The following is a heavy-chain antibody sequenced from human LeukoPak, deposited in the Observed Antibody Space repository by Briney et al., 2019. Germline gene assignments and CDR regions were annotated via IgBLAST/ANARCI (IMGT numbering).Heavy chain of an antibody. V-gene: IGHV3-74*01. CDR3: ARHPPVTAYYYYGMDV. Sequence: GGSRRLSCAASGFTFSSYWMHWVRQAPGKGLVWVSRINSDGSSTSYADSVKGRFTISRDNAKNTLYLQMNSLRAEDTAVYYCARHPPVTAYYYYGMDVWGQGTTVTVSS. CDR2: INSDGSST. J-gene: IGHJ6*02. D-gene: IGHD2-21*02. CDR1: GFTFSSYW.